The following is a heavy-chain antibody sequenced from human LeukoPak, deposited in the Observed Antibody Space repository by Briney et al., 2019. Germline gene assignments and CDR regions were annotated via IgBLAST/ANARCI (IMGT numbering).Heavy chain of an antibody. D-gene: IGHD3-22*01. CDR3: TTDLQYYYDSSGYSPD. CDR2: IKSKTDGGTT. CDR1: GFTFSSYE. V-gene: IGHV3-15*01. J-gene: IGHJ4*02. Sequence: PGGSLRLSCAASGFTFSSYEMNWVRQAPGKGLEWVGRIKSKTDGGTTDYAAPVKGRFTISRDDSKNTLYLQMNSLKTEDTAVYYCTTDLQYYYDSSGYSPDWGQGTLVTVPS.